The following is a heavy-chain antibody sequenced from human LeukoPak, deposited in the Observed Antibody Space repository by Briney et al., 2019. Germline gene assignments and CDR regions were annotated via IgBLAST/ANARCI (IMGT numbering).Heavy chain of an antibody. Sequence: GGSLRLSCTASGFTFINYWMNWVRQAPGKGLVWVSRINSDGRSTNYADSVKGRFTISRDNAKNTLYLQMNSLRAEDTAVSYCKRGRGWGSYYIDGGQGPLVPVSS. J-gene: IGHJ4*02. CDR2: INSDGRST. V-gene: IGHV3-74*01. D-gene: IGHD3-10*01. CDR1: GFTFINYW. CDR3: KRGRGWGSYYID.